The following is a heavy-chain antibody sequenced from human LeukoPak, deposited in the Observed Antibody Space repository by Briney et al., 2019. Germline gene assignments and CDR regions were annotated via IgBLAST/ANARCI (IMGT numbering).Heavy chain of an antibody. CDR1: GYTFSTFD. D-gene: IGHD3-3*01. Sequence: GASVKVSCKASGYTFSTFDINWVRQAAGQGLEWMGWMNPNSGNTGFAHKFQGRVTMTRDTSINTAYMELSSLRSEDTAVYYCARILGGISHWGQGTLVTVSS. CDR3: ARILGGISH. CDR2: MNPNSGNT. V-gene: IGHV1-8*01. J-gene: IGHJ4*02.